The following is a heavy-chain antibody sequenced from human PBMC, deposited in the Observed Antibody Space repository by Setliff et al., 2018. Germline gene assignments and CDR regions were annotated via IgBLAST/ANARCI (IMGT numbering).Heavy chain of an antibody. D-gene: IGHD3-10*01. CDR1: GYSFSDSA. CDR3: ARIGPSNWGIRGYNWLDP. V-gene: IGHV1-18*01. J-gene: IGHJ5*02. Sequence: ASVKVSCKASGYSFSDSAVNWVRQAPGQGLQWVGWISVYSGNAYYAQTLQDRVTMTRDTSTSTVYLEMSSLTSEDTAMYYCARIGPSNWGIRGYNWLDPWGQGTLVTVSS. CDR2: ISVYSGNA.